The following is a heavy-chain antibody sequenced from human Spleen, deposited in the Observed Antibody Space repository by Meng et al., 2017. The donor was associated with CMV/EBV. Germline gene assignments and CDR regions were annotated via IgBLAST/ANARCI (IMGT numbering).Heavy chain of an antibody. D-gene: IGHD6-19*01. CDR2: ISYDGSNK. CDR3: ARGGSSGWQRGYYFDY. V-gene: IGHV3-30*12. Sequence: GGSLRLSCAASGFTFSYYGMHWVRQAPGKGLEWVAVISYDGSNKYYADSVKGRFTISRDNSKNTLYLQMNSLRAEDTAVYYCARGGSSGWQRGYYFDYWGQGTLVTVSS. J-gene: IGHJ4*02. CDR1: GFTFSYYG.